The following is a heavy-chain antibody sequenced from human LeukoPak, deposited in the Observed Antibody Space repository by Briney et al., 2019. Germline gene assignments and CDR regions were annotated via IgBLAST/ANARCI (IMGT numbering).Heavy chain of an antibody. CDR3: AGARAVAGTLNY. CDR2: INQSGST. V-gene: IGHV4-34*01. J-gene: IGHJ4*02. CDR1: GGSFSGYY. D-gene: IGHD6-19*01. Sequence: KSSETLSLTCAVYGGSFSGYYWSWIRQPPGKGLEWIGEINQSGSTNYNPSLKSRVTISVDTSKNQFSLKLSSVTAADTAVYYCAGARAVAGTLNYWGQGTLVTVSS.